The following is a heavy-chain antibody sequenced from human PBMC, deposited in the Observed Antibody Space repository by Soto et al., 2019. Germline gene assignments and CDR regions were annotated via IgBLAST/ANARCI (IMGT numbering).Heavy chain of an antibody. CDR1: GFTFSSYG. Sequence: QVQLVESGGGVVQPGRSLRLSCAASGFTFSSYGMHWVRQAPGKGLEWVAVISYDGSNKCYADSVKGRFTISRDNSKNTLYLQMNSLRAEDTAVYYCAKGPDAFDIWGQGTMVTVSS. V-gene: IGHV3-30*18. CDR3: AKGPDAFDI. J-gene: IGHJ3*02. CDR2: ISYDGSNK.